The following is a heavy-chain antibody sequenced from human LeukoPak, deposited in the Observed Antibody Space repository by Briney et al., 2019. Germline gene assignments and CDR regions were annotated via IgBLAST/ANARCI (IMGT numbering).Heavy chain of an antibody. Sequence: GGSLRLSCAASGFTFNNYAMTWVRQPPGKGLEWVSAISGSGGSTYYADSVKGRFTISRDNSKNALYLQMNSLRAEDTAVYYCAKVHYDSSGYYYNDYWGQGTLVTVSS. V-gene: IGHV3-23*01. CDR3: AKVHYDSSGYYYNDY. D-gene: IGHD3-22*01. CDR2: ISGSGGST. J-gene: IGHJ4*02. CDR1: GFTFNNYA.